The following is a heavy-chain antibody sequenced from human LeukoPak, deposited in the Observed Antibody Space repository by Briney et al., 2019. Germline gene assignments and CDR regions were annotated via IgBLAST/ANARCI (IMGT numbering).Heavy chain of an antibody. CDR2: IYPGDSDT. J-gene: IGHJ4*02. Sequence: PGESLKISCKGSGYSFTSYWIGWVCQMPGKGLEWMGIIYPGDSDTRYSPSFQGQVTISADKSISTASLQWSSLKASDTAMYYCARRARPYYDILHLDYWGQGTLVTVSS. CDR1: GYSFTSYW. D-gene: IGHD3-9*01. CDR3: ARRARPYYDILHLDY. V-gene: IGHV5-51*01.